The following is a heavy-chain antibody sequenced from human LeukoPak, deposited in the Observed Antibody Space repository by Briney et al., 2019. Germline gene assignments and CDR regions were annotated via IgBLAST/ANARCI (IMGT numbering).Heavy chain of an antibody. CDR3: VKDRVPDSGWSFDV. J-gene: IGHJ3*01. V-gene: IGHV3-23*01. Sequence: GGSLRLSCTTSGFTFDTYSMSWVRQAPGQGLEWVASIFGSASKIYHADSVKGRFTVSRDNSKNTLYLQMNGLRVEDTALYYCVKDRVPDSGWSFDVWGRGTMVTVSA. D-gene: IGHD6-19*01. CDR1: GFTFDTYS. CDR2: IFGSASKI.